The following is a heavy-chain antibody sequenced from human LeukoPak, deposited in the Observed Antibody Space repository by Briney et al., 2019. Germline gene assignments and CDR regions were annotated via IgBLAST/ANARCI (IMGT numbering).Heavy chain of an antibody. J-gene: IGHJ4*02. CDR3: ARENESWFALYYFDY. V-gene: IGHV1-3*01. CDR2: INAGNGNT. CDR1: GYTFTSYA. D-gene: IGHD6-13*01. Sequence: ASVKVSCKASGYTFTSYAMHWVRQAPGQRLEWMGWINAGNGNTKYSQKFQGRVTITRDTSASTAYMELSSLRSEGTAVYYCARENESWFALYYFDYWGQGTLVTVSS.